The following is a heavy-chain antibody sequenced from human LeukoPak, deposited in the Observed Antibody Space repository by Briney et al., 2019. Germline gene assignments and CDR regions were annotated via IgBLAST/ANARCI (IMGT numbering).Heavy chain of an antibody. CDR1: GFTVSSNY. Sequence: GGSLRPSCAASGFTVSSNYMSWVRQAPGKGLEWVSVIYSGGSTYYADSVKGRFTISRHNSKNTLYLQMNSLRAEDTAVYYCARGSSGWPYYFDYWGQGTLVTVSS. J-gene: IGHJ4*02. CDR2: IYSGGST. CDR3: ARGSSGWPYYFDY. D-gene: IGHD6-19*01. V-gene: IGHV3-53*04.